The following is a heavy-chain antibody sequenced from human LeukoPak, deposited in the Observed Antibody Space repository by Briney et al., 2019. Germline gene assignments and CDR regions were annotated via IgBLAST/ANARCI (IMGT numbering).Heavy chain of an antibody. J-gene: IGHJ6*03. V-gene: IGHV4-39*07. CDR2: IYYSGST. D-gene: IGHD3-3*01. Sequence: SETLSLTCTVSGGSISSSSYYWGWIRQSPGTGLEWIGSIYYSGSTYYNPSLKSRVTISVDTSKNQFSLKLSSVTAADTAVYYCARVDTIFGVVTPYYYMDVWGKGTTVTVSS. CDR1: GGSISSSSYY. CDR3: ARVDTIFGVVTPYYYMDV.